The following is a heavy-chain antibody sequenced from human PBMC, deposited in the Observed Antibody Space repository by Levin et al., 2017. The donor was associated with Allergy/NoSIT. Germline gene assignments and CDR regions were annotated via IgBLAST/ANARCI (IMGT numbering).Heavy chain of an antibody. J-gene: IGHJ6*04. CDR2: IYHSGST. Sequence: SETLSLTCTVSGDSLSSYYCSWIRQPPGKGLEWIGYIYHSGSTNYNPSLKSRVTISVDTSKNQFSLKLSSVTAADTAVYYCAKSLGPFDGLPPDVWGKGTTVTVSS. D-gene: IGHD3-9*01. CDR1: GDSLSSYY. V-gene: IGHV4-59*01. CDR3: AKSLGPFDGLPPDV.